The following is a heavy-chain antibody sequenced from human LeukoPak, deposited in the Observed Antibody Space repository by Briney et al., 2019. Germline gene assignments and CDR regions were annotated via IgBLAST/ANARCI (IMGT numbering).Heavy chain of an antibody. D-gene: IGHD6-19*01. CDR2: INHSGST. CDR3: ARGETVAGLFDY. CDR1: GXSXSXXX. Sequence: SETLSLTCAVYGXSXSXXXXXXXXXPXXXXXXXXGEINHSGSTNYNPSLKSRVTISVDTSKNQFSLKLSSVTAADTAVYYCARGETVAGLFDYWGQGTLVTVSS. V-gene: IGHV4-34*01. J-gene: IGHJ4*02.